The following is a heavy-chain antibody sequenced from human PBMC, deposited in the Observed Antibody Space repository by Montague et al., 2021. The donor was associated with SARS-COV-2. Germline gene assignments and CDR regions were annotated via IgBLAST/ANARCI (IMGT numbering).Heavy chain of an antibody. Sequence: SETLSLTCAVYGGSFSGYYWCWSRQPPGKGLEWIGEMNPSGSINYNPSLTSRVTISIDTSKNQFSLKLSSVTAAATAVYYCARHVNYRDYGGDDFWGQGTLVTVSS. CDR2: MNPSGSI. CDR3: ARHVNYRDYGGDDF. D-gene: IGHD4-17*01. J-gene: IGHJ4*02. CDR1: GGSFSGYY. V-gene: IGHV4-34*01.